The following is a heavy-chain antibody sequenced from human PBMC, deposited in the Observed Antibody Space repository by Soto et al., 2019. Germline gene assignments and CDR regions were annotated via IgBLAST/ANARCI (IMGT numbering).Heavy chain of an antibody. CDR3: ARGVPAAGTDWFDP. CDR2: VSSTGST. V-gene: IGHV4-4*07. Sequence: PSETLSLTCTVSCGSISNYYWSWIRQPVEKRLEWIGRVSSTGSTYYNPSLKSRVTISVDTSKNQVSLNLTSVTAADTAVYYCARGVPAAGTDWFDPWGRGTLVTVSS. D-gene: IGHD6-13*01. J-gene: IGHJ5*02. CDR1: CGSISNYY.